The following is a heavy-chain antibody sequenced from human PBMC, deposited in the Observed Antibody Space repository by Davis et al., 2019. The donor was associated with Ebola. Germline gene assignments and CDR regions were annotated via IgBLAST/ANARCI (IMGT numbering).Heavy chain of an antibody. Sequence: PSETLSLTCAVYGGSFSGYYWSWIRQPPGKGLEWIGEINHSGSTNYNPSLKSRVTISVDTSKNQFSLKLSSVTAADTAVYYCARGPDIVVVPASSHWFDPWGQGTLVTVSS. V-gene: IGHV4-34*01. CDR2: INHSGST. CDR3: ARGPDIVVVPASSHWFDP. J-gene: IGHJ5*02. D-gene: IGHD2-2*01. CDR1: GGSFSGYY.